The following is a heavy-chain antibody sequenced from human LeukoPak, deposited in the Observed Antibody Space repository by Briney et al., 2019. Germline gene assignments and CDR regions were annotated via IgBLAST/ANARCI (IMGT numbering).Heavy chain of an antibody. V-gene: IGHV1-2*02. J-gene: IGHJ4*02. CDR1: GYTFTGYY. CDR3: ARDIIAVAGTGIDY. D-gene: IGHD6-19*01. Sequence: ASVKVSCKASGYTFTGYYMHWVRQAPGQGLESMGWINPNSGGTNYAQKFQGRVTITRDTSASTAYMELSSLRSEDTAVYYCARDIIAVAGTGIDYWGQGTLVTVSS. CDR2: INPNSGGT.